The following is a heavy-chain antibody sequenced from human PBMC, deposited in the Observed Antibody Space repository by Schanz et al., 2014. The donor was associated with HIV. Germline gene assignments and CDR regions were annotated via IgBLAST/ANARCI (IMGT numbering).Heavy chain of an antibody. Sequence: QLVQSGAEAKKPGSSVKVSCKASGGTFSIYAISWVRQAPGQGLEWMGGIIPIFGTANYAQKFQGRGTIIADESTSTAYMELSSLRSADAAVYFCARAAFSSEYYYGMDVWGQGTTVTVSS. V-gene: IGHV1-69*01. CDR3: ARAAFSSEYYYGMDV. J-gene: IGHJ6*02. CDR1: GGTFSIYA. CDR2: IIPIFGTA. D-gene: IGHD3-3*02.